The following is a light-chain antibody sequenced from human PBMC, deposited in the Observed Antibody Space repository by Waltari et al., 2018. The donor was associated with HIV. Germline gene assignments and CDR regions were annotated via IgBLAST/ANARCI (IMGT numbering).Light chain of an antibody. Sequence: DIQMTQSPSALSESVGDSVALTWRASQSISSYFNWYQQKPGKAPKHLIYAASSLQSGVPLRCSGSGSGTDFTLTISSRQPEDFATYDCQQSYSTLYRFGQGTKLEIK. J-gene: IGKJ2*03. CDR1: QSISSY. CDR3: QQSYSTLYR. V-gene: IGKV1-39*01. CDR2: AAS.